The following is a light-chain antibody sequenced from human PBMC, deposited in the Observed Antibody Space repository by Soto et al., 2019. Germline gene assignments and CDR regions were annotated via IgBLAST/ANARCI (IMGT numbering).Light chain of an antibody. V-gene: IGKV3-11*01. CDR3: QQYNNRPLT. J-gene: IGKJ4*01. CDR1: QSVSSY. Sequence: EIVLTQSPATLSLSPGERATLSCRASQSVSSYLAWYQQKPGQAPRLLIYDASNRATGIPARFSGSGSGTEFTLIISSLQSEDFAGYYCQQYNNRPLTFGQGTKVDIK. CDR2: DAS.